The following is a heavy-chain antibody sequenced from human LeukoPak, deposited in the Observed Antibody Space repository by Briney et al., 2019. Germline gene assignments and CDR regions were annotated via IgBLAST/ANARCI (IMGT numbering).Heavy chain of an antibody. Sequence: ASVKVSCKASGYTFTGYYMHWVRQAPGQGLEWMGWINPNSGGTNYAQKFQGRVTMTRDTSISTAYMELSRLRSDDTAVYYCARFGYCSGGSCYGYFDYWGQGTLVTVSS. CDR1: GYTFTGYY. CDR3: ARFGYCSGGSCYGYFDY. CDR2: INPNSGGT. V-gene: IGHV1-2*02. J-gene: IGHJ4*02. D-gene: IGHD2-15*01.